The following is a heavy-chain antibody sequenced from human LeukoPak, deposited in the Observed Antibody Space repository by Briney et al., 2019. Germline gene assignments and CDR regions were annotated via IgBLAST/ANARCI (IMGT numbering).Heavy chain of an antibody. CDR1: GFTFSSDA. CDR3: AKGNLPYYSYFDL. CDR2: IRSSGGAP. V-gene: IGHV3-23*01. D-gene: IGHD1-14*01. Sequence: VGALRLSSAASGFTFSSDAMSSVREAPGKGREWVLAIRSSGGAPDYAESVKGRFTISRDNSKNTPYLQMNSLRAEDTAVYYCAKGNLPYYSYFDLWGRGTLVT. J-gene: IGHJ2*01.